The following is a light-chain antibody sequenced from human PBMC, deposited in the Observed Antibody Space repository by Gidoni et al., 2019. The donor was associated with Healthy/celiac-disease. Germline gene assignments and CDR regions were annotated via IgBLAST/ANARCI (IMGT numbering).Light chain of an antibody. Sequence: DMVMTQSPLSLPVTPGEPASISCRSSQSLLHSNGYNYLDWYLQKPGQSPQLLIYLGSNRASGVPDRFSGSGSGTDFTLKISRVEAEDVGVYYCMQALQTPPTFXQXTKVEIK. CDR2: LGS. CDR3: MQALQTPPT. J-gene: IGKJ1*01. V-gene: IGKV2-28*01. CDR1: QSLLHSNGYNY.